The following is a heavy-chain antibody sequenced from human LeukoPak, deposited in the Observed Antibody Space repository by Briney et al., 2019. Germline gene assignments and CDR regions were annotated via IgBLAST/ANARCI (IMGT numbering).Heavy chain of an antibody. J-gene: IGHJ4*02. D-gene: IGHD5-24*01. Sequence: GGSLRLSCAASGFTFSSYSMNWVRQAPGKGLEWVSSISSSSSYIYYADSVKGRFTISRDNAKNSLYLQMNSLRAEDTAVYYCGRETGYRTYYFDYWGQGTLVTLSS. CDR2: ISSSSSYI. CDR1: GFTFSSYS. V-gene: IGHV3-21*01. CDR3: GRETGYRTYYFDY.